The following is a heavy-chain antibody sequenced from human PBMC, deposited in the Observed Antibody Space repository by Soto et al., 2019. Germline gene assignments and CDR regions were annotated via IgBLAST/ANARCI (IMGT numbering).Heavy chain of an antibody. V-gene: IGHV1-3*01. D-gene: IGHD2-21*02. CDR2: INAGNGNT. CDR1: GYTFTSYA. CDR3: AKARDSGDFAGSFDS. Sequence: ASVKVSCKASGYTFTSYAMHWVRQAPGQRLEWMGWINAGNGNTKYSQKFQGRVTITRDTSASTAYMELSSLRSEDTAVYYCAKARDSGDFAGSFDSWGQGTLVTVSS. J-gene: IGHJ4*02.